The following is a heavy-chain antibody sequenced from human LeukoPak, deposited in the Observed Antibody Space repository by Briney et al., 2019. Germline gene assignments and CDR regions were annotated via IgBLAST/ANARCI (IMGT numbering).Heavy chain of an antibody. J-gene: IGHJ4*02. CDR1: GFTFSSYA. Sequence: GGSLRLSCAASGFTFSSYAMHRVRQAPGKGLEWVAVISYDGSNKYYADSVKGRFTISRDNSKNTLYLQMNSLRAEDTAVYYCASIYYGSGTDPQDYWGQGTLVTVSS. CDR3: ASIYYGSGTDPQDY. D-gene: IGHD3-10*01. CDR2: ISYDGSNK. V-gene: IGHV3-30-3*01.